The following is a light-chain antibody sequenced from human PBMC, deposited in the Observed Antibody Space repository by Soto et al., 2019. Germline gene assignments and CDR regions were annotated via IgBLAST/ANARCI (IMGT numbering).Light chain of an antibody. V-gene: IGKV3-20*01. Sequence: EIVLTQSPGTLSLSPGERATLSCRASQSVPSNFLAWYQQKPGQAPILVIYGVSRRATGIPDRLSGSGSGTDFTLTISTLEPEDFAVYYCHQYDSSWTFGQGTKMEIK. CDR2: GVS. J-gene: IGKJ1*01. CDR1: QSVPSNF. CDR3: HQYDSSWT.